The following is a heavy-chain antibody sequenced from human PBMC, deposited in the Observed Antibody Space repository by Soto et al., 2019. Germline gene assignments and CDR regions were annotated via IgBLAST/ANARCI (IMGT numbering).Heavy chain of an antibody. Sequence: QLQLQESGPGLVKPSETLSLTCTVSGGSISSSSYYWGWIRQPPGKGLEWIGSIYYSGSTYYNPSLKSRVTISVDTSKNQFSLKLSSVTAADTAVYYCARRHGDYSKTAAPNWFDPWGQGTLVTVSS. CDR1: GGSISSSSYY. J-gene: IGHJ5*02. CDR2: IYYSGST. CDR3: ARRHGDYSKTAAPNWFDP. V-gene: IGHV4-39*01. D-gene: IGHD4-17*01.